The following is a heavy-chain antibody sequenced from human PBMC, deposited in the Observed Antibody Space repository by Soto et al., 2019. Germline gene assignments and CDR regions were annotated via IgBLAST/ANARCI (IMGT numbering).Heavy chain of an antibody. CDR2: IHAGNGDT. D-gene: IGHD2-2*01. CDR1: GYIFSNYA. CDR3: ARVPRYTSDIVEVPAVMFEDWFVP. Sequence: GASVKVSCKASGYIFSNYAVQWVRQAPGQSLEWMGWIHAGNGDTKYSQKLHGRVTITRDTSASTAYMELSGLRSEDTAVYYCARVPRYTSDIVEVPAVMFEDWFVPWGQGTLVTVSS. V-gene: IGHV1-3*01. J-gene: IGHJ5*02.